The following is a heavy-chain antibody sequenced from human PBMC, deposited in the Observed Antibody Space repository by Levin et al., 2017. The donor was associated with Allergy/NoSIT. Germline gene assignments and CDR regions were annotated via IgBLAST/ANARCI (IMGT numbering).Heavy chain of an antibody. CDR3: TTYSSSWYYFDY. CDR2: IKSKTDGGTV. Sequence: GGSLRLSCVASGITFSNAWLSWSRQAPGKGLEWVGRIKSKTDGGTVEYAAPVKGRFTISRDDSKNTLYLQMNSLQTEDTAGYFCTTYSSSWYYFDYWGQGTLVTVSS. CDR1: GITFSNAW. J-gene: IGHJ4*02. V-gene: IGHV3-15*01. D-gene: IGHD6-13*01.